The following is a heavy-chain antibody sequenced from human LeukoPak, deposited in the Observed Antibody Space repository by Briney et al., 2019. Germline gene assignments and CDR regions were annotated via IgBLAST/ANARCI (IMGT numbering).Heavy chain of an antibody. Sequence: SETLSLTCAVYGGSFSGYYWSWIRQHPGKGLEWIGYIYYSGSTYYNPSLKSRVTISVDTSKNQFSLKLSSVTAADTAVYYCARAGGFFSPFGYWGQGTLVTVSS. CDR3: ARAGGFFSPFGY. CDR1: GGSFSGYY. D-gene: IGHD3-16*01. CDR2: IYYSGST. J-gene: IGHJ4*02. V-gene: IGHV4-31*11.